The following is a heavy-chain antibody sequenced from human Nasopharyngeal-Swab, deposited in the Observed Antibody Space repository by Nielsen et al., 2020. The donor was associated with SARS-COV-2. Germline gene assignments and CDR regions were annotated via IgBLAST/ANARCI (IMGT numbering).Heavy chain of an antibody. V-gene: IGHV4-31*03. CDR3: ARDRALGGYYDV. CDR2: IYYSGTI. Sequence: LRLSCTVSGDSISSGAHYWNWIRQHPKKGLEWIGNIYYSGTIDINPSLRSRLSISIDTSKNQFSLSLTSVTAADTAVYYCARDRALGGYYDVRGRGTLVTVSS. J-gene: IGHJ2*01. CDR1: GDSISSGAHY. D-gene: IGHD7-27*01.